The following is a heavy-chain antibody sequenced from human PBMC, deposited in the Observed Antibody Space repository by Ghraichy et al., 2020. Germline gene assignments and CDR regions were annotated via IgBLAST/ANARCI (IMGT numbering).Heavy chain of an antibody. CDR2: ISGSGGST. Sequence: GESLNISCAASGFTFSSYAMSWVRQAPGKGLEWVSAISGSGGSTYYADSVKGRFTISRDNSKNTLYLQMNSLRAEDTAVYYCAKDHADAIFPLYYMDVWGKGTTVTVSS. CDR3: AKDHADAIFPLYYMDV. J-gene: IGHJ6*03. CDR1: GFTFSSYA. D-gene: IGHD3-3*01. V-gene: IGHV3-23*01.